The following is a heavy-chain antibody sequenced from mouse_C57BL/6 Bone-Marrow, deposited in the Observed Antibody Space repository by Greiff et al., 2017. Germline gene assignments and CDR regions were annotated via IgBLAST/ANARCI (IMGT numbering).Heavy chain of an antibody. J-gene: IGHJ4*01. D-gene: IGHD2-4*01. CDR2: INPSSGYT. CDR3: AAYDYDDYYYAMYY. V-gene: IGHV1-7*01. CDR1: GYTFTSYW. Sequence: QVQLQQSGAELAKPGASVKLSCTASGYTFTSYWMHWVKQRPGQGLEWIGYINPSSGYTKYNQKFKDKATLSADKSSSTAYMQLSSLTYEDSAVYYCAAYDYDDYYYAMYYWGQGTSVTVSS.